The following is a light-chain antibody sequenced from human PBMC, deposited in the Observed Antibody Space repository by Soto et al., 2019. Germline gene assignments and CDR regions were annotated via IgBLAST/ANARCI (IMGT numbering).Light chain of an antibody. CDR3: QQLKSYPLT. CDR2: AAS. V-gene: IGKV1-9*01. CDR1: QGISSY. J-gene: IGKJ5*01. Sequence: DIQLTQSPSFLSASVGDRVTITCRASQGISSYLAWYQQKPGKAPKLLIYAASTLQSGVPSRFSGGGSGTEFTLTISSLQPEDCATYYCQQLKSYPLTFGQGTRLEIK.